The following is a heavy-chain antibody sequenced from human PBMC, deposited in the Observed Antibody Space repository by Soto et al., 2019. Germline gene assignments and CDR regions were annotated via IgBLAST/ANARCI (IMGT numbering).Heavy chain of an antibody. CDR3: AKVVWHGSGSATFDY. D-gene: IGHD3-10*01. V-gene: IGHV3-30*18. CDR1: GFTFSIYG. J-gene: IGHJ4*02. CDR2: IAYDGSNK. Sequence: QVQLVESGGDVVQPGRSLRLSCAASGFTFSIYGMHWVRQAPGKGLEWVAAIAYDGSNKYYGDSVEGRFTISRDTSKTTLYLQMNGLRPEDTAVYYWAKVVWHGSGSATFDYWGQGTRVTVSS.